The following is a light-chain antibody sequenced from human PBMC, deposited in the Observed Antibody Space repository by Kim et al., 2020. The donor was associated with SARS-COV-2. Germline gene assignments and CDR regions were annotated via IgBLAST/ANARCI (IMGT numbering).Light chain of an antibody. CDR3: KQHSNWPQGLT. Sequence: EIVLTQSPATLSLSPGGRATLSCRASQSVGNYLAWYQQKPGQAPRLLIYDASNRATGIPTRFSGSGSGTDFTLTISSLEPEDFAVYFCKQHSNWPQGLTFGGGTKVDIK. CDR1: QSVGNY. CDR2: DAS. J-gene: IGKJ4*01. V-gene: IGKV3-11*01.